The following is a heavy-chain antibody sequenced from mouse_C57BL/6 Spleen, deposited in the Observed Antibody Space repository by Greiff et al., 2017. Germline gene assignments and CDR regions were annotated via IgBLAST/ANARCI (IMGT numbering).Heavy chain of an antibody. Sequence: EVKLVESGGDLVKPGGSLKLSCAASGFTFSSYGMSWVRQTPDKRLEWVATISSGGSYTYYPDSVKGRFTISRDNAKNTLYLQMSSLKSEDTAMYYCARHGYGSTWFAYWGQGTLVTVSA. D-gene: IGHD1-1*01. J-gene: IGHJ3*01. CDR3: ARHGYGSTWFAY. CDR2: ISSGGSYT. V-gene: IGHV5-6*02. CDR1: GFTFSSYG.